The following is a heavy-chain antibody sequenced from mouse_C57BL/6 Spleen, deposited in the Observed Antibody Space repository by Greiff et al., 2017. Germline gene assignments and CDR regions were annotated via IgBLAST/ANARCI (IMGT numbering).Heavy chain of an antibody. CDR1: GYTFTDYY. CDR3: ARDYDYGGGYYFDY. J-gene: IGHJ2*01. V-gene: IGHV1-26*01. CDR2: INPNNGGT. D-gene: IGHD2-4*01. Sequence: EVQLQQSGPELVKPGASVKISCKASGYTFTDYYMNWVKQSHGKSLEWIGDINPNNGGTSYNQKFKGKATLTVDKSSSTAYMELRSLTSEDSAVYYCARDYDYGGGYYFDYWGQGTTLTVSS.